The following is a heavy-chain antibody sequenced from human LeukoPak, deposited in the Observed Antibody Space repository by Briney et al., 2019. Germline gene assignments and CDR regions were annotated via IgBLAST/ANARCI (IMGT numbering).Heavy chain of an antibody. CDR2: INHSGST. J-gene: IGHJ6*02. CDR3: ARIRSSWVAYYYSGMDV. Sequence: SETLSLTCAVYGGSFSGYYWSWIRQPPGKGLEWIGEINHSGSTNYNPSLKSRVTISVDTSKNQFSLKLSSVTAADTAVYYCARIRSSWVAYYYSGMDVWAKGPRSPSP. CDR1: GGSFSGYY. D-gene: IGHD6-6*01. V-gene: IGHV4-34*01.